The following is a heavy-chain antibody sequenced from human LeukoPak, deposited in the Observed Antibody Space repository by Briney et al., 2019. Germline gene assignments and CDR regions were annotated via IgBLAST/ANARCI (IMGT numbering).Heavy chain of an antibody. CDR3: ARDLSGWYGDFDY. Sequence: ASVKVSCKASGYTFTGYYIHWVRQAPGQGLEWMGRINPNNGGTNYAHKFQGRVTMTRDTSISTAYMELSRLRSDDTAVYYCARDLSGWYGDFDYWGQGTLVTVSS. D-gene: IGHD6-19*01. J-gene: IGHJ4*02. V-gene: IGHV1-2*06. CDR1: GYTFTGYY. CDR2: INPNNGGT.